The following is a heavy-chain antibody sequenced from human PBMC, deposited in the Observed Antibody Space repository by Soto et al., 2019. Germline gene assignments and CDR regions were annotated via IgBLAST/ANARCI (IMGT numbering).Heavy chain of an antibody. V-gene: IGHV3-21*01. J-gene: IGHJ4*02. CDR3: ATSGIAAGTNPDY. Sequence: GGSLRLSCAASGFTFSSYSMNWVRQAPGKGLEWVSSISSSSSYIYYADSVKGRFTISRDNAKNSLYLQMNSLRAEDTAVYYCATSGIAAGTNPDYWGQGTLVTVSS. D-gene: IGHD6-13*01. CDR2: ISSSSSYI. CDR1: GFTFSSYS.